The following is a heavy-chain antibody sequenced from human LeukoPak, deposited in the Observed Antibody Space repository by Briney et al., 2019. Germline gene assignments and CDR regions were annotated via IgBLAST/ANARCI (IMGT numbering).Heavy chain of an antibody. V-gene: IGHV5-51*01. Sequence: GESLKISCKASGYKFTNYWIGWVRQMPGKGLEWMGIIYPGDSDTRYSPSFQGQVTISADKSISTAYLQWSSLKASDTAMYYCARRSSGYYYWFDPWGQGTLVTVSS. CDR3: ARRSSGYYYWFDP. CDR1: GYKFTNYW. D-gene: IGHD3-22*01. CDR2: IYPGDSDT. J-gene: IGHJ5*02.